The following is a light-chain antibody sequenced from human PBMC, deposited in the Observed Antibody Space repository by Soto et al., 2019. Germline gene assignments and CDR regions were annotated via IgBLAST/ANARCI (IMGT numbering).Light chain of an antibody. J-gene: IGLJ2*01. CDR1: VLAKKY. Sequence: SSELTQPSSVSVSPGQTARITCSGDVLAKKYARWFQQKPGQAPVLVIYKDSERPSGIPERFSGSSSGTTVTLTISGAQVEDEADYYCYSAADNFVVFGGGTKLTVL. CDR2: KDS. CDR3: YSAADNFVV. V-gene: IGLV3-27*01.